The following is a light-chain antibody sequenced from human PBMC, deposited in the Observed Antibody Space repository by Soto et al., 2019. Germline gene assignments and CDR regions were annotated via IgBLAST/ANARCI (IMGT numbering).Light chain of an antibody. J-gene: IGKJ5*01. CDR3: QQYGRSPPIT. CDR1: QSVRSSY. CDR2: GAS. V-gene: IGKV3-20*01. Sequence: EIVLTQSPGTLSLSAGERSTLSFSASQSVRSSYLAWYQQKPGQAPRLLIYGASSRATGIPDRFSGSGSGTDFTLTISRLEPEDFAVYYCQQYGRSPPITFGQGTRLEIK.